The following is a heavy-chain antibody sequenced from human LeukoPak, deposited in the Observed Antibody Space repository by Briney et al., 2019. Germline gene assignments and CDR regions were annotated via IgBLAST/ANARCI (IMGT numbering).Heavy chain of an antibody. D-gene: IGHD2-21*02. J-gene: IGHJ4*02. CDR1: GFTFSSYS. CDR3: AKTRHWAYCGGDCYSIDY. CDR2: ISSSSSYI. V-gene: IGHV3-21*01. Sequence: PGGSLRLSCAASGFTFSSYSMNWVRQAPGKGLEWVSSISSSSSYIYYADSVKGRFTISRDNSKNTLYLQMNSLRAEDTAVYYCAKTRHWAYCGGDCYSIDYWGQGTLVTVSS.